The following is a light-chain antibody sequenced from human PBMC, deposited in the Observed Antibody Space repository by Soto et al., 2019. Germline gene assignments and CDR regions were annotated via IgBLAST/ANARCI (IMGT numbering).Light chain of an antibody. CDR2: EVS. Sequence: QSALTQPASVSGSPGQSITISCTGTSSDVGGYNYVSWYQQHPGKAPKLMIYEVSNRLSGVSNRFSGSKSDNTASLTISGLQAEDEADYYCSSYTSSSTYVFGTGTKVTVL. CDR1: SSDVGGYNY. CDR3: SSYTSSSTYV. V-gene: IGLV2-14*01. J-gene: IGLJ1*01.